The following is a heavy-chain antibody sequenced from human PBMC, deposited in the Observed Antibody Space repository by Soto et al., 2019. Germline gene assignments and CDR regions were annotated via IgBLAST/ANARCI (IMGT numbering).Heavy chain of an antibody. CDR1: GYSFTGYW. CDR2: VYPSDSRT. J-gene: IGHJ5*02. V-gene: IGHV5-51*01. CDR3: ARGNVANWCGP. Sequence: ESLKISCEASGYSFTGYWIVWVRQMPGKGLEWMGIVYPSDSRTKYSPSFQGQVTISADTSTSTTYLQWTSLKASDTAMYYCARGNVANWCGPCGQGTMGTVSA.